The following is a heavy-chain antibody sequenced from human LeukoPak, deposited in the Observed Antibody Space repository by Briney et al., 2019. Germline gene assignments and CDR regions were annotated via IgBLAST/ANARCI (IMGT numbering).Heavy chain of an antibody. CDR3: AKAYNWNYRAFDI. D-gene: IGHD1-7*01. J-gene: IGHJ3*02. V-gene: IGHV4-4*02. CDR1: GGSISSSNW. CDR2: IYHSGST. Sequence: SETLSLTCAVSGGSISSSNWWSWVRQPPGKGLEWIGSIYHSGSTYYNPSLKSRVTISVDTSKNQFSLKLSSVTAADTAVYYCAKAYNWNYRAFDIWGQGTMVTVSS.